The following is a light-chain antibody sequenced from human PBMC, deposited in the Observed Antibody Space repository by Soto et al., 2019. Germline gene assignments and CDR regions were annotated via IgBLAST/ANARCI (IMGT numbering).Light chain of an antibody. CDR1: SXDVGSYNL. V-gene: IGLV2-23*01. Sequence: QSALPQPASVSGSPGQSITISCTGTSXDVGSYNLVSWYQQHPGKAPKLMIYEGSKRPSGVSNRFSGSKSGNTASLTISGLQAEDEADYYCCSYAGSSTLVFGTGTKV. J-gene: IGLJ1*01. CDR3: CSYAGSSTLV. CDR2: EGS.